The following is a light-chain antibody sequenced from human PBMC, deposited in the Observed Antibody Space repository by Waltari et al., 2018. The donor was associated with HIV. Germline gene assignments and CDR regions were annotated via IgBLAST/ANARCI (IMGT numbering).Light chain of an antibody. Sequence: SYVLTQPPSVSVAPGETARMTCGGYDIGTRSVHWYQQMPGQAPVLVIYNDSDRPSGIPERFSGANSENTATLTISRVEAGDEADYYCQVWDTSSDHRYVFGPGTKVTVL. CDR3: QVWDTSSDHRYV. V-gene: IGLV3-21*04. CDR1: DIGTRS. CDR2: NDS. J-gene: IGLJ1*01.